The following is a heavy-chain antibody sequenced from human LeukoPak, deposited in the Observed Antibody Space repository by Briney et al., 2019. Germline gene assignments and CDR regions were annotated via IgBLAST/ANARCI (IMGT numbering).Heavy chain of an antibody. CDR2: IYPADSDT. Sequence: GESLKISCKASGYSFSSYWIGWMRQMPGKGLGWMGVIYPADSDTRYSPSFQGQVTISADMSISTAYLQWSSLRASDTAVFYCAKGDVEFAHWGQGTLVTVSS. CDR3: AKGDVEFAH. CDR1: GYSFSSYW. D-gene: IGHD3-16*01. V-gene: IGHV5-51*01. J-gene: IGHJ4*02.